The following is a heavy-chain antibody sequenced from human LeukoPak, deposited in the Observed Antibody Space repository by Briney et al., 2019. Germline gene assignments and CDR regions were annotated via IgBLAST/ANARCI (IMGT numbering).Heavy chain of an antibody. J-gene: IGHJ4*02. CDR1: GFTFSSYA. D-gene: IGHD6-13*01. Sequence: GGSLRLSCAASGFTFSSYAMSWVRQAPGKGLEWVSGISGSGGTTYSADSVKGRFTISRDNSKNTLHLQMKSLRAEDTAVYYCAKAVLSFSSWYSFDYWGQGTLVTVSS. V-gene: IGHV3-23*01. CDR2: ISGSGGTT. CDR3: AKAVLSFSSWYSFDY.